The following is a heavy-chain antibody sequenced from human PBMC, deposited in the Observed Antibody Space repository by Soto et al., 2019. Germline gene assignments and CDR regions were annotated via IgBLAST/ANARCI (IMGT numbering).Heavy chain of an antibody. J-gene: IGHJ2*01. CDR3: ARGPQPSTYCSGGSCHAVSSAYWYFDL. D-gene: IGHD2-15*01. Sequence: QVQLQQWGAGLLKPSETLSLTCAVYGGSFSGYYWSWIRQPPGKGLEWIGEINHSGSTNYNPSLKSRVTISVDTSKNQFSLKLSSVTAADTAVYYCARGPQPSTYCSGGSCHAVSSAYWYFDLWGRGTLVTVSS. CDR2: INHSGST. CDR1: GGSFSGYY. V-gene: IGHV4-34*01.